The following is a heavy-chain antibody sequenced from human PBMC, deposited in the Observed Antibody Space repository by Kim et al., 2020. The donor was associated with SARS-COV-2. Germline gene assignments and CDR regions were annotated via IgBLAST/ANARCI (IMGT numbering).Heavy chain of an antibody. Sequence: GGSLRLSCAASGFTFTTYDMSWVRQAPGKGLECVATITPRGESTFYADSVKGRFSISRDNFNNTLYLQMNSLRTEDTAIYYCAKDLLSFPYSPVYQWSQGALVIVSS. D-gene: IGHD2-2*01. V-gene: IGHV3-23*01. CDR2: ITPRGEST. CDR1: GFTFTTYD. J-gene: IGHJ4*02. CDR3: AKDLLSFPYSPVYQ.